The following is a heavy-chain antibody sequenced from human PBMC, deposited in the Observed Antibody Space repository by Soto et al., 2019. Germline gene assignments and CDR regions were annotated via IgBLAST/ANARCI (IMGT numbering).Heavy chain of an antibody. J-gene: IGHJ4*02. D-gene: IGHD3-10*01. CDR3: ARDYGSGSYDY. CDR2: INPSGGSP. V-gene: IGHV1-46*01. Sequence: GASVKVSCKASGYTFTSYFMHWVRQAPGQGPEWMGIINPSGGSPTYAQKFQGRVTMTRDTSTSTIYMGLSSLRSEDTAVYYCARDYGSGSYDYWGQGTLVTVSS. CDR1: GYTFTSYF.